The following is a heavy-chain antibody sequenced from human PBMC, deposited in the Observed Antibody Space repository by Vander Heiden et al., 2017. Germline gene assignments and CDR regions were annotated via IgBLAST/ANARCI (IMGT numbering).Heavy chain of an antibody. V-gene: IGHV4-59*01. CDR3: ARAPTILRYFDYGMDV. CDR2: IYYSGST. Sequence: ESGPGLVKPSETLSLTCTVSGGSISSYYWSWIRQPPGKGLEWIGYIYYSGSTNYNPSLKSRVTISVDTSKNQFSLKLSSVTAADTAVYYCARAPTILRYFDYGMDVWGQGTTVTVSS. CDR1: GGSISSYY. D-gene: IGHD3-9*01. J-gene: IGHJ6*02.